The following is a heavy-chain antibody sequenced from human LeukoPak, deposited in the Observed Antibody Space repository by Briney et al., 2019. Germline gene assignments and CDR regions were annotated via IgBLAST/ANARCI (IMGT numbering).Heavy chain of an antibody. J-gene: IGHJ4*02. V-gene: IGHV3-48*02. D-gene: IGHD6-25*01. CDR3: ARRAFSGSDY. Sequence: PGGSLRLSCAASGFTFSSYSMNWVRQAPGKGLEWVSYISSYSSTIYYADSVKGRFTISRGNANNSLYLQMNSLRDEDTAVYYCARRAFSGSDYWGQGTLVTVSS. CDR2: ISSYSSTI. CDR1: GFTFSSYS.